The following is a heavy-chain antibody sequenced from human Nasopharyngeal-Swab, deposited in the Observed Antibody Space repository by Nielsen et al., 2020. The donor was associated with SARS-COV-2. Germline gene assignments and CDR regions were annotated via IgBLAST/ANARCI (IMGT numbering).Heavy chain of an antibody. CDR3: ARDDYYDSSGYYRYYYYGMDV. CDR2: IKQDGSEK. Sequence: GESLKISCAASGFTFSSYWMSWVRQAPGKGLEWVANIKQDGSEKYYVDSVKGRFTISRDNAKNSLYLQMNSLRAEDTAVYYCARDDYYDSSGYYRYYYYGMDVWGQGTTVTVSS. D-gene: IGHD3-22*01. V-gene: IGHV3-7*01. CDR1: GFTFSSYW. J-gene: IGHJ6*02.